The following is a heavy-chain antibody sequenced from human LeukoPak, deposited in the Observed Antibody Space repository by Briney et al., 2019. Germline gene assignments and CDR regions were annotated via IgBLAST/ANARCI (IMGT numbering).Heavy chain of an antibody. V-gene: IGHV3-21*01. CDR1: GFTFRNYF. Sequence: GGSLRLSCAASGFTFRNYFMSWVRQAPGKGLEWLSSISTSSSHIYYTDSVKGRFTISRDNAKNSLSLQMNNLTLDDTAVYYCAREGLLVNGGFDIRGQGTMISVSS. CDR2: ISTSSSHI. CDR3: AREGLLVNGGFDI. J-gene: IGHJ3*02. D-gene: IGHD3/OR15-3a*01.